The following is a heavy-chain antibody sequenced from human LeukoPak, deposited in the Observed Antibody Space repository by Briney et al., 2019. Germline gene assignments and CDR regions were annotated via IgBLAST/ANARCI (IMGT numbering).Heavy chain of an antibody. J-gene: IGHJ5*02. CDR3: ARDYSGDCSSTSCYTGNWFDP. CDR1: GYTFTSYV. V-gene: IGHV1-18*01. D-gene: IGHD2-2*02. Sequence: GASVKVSCKASGYTFTSYVISWVRRAPGQGLEWMGWISAYNGNTNYAQKLRGRVTMTTDTSTSTAYMELRSLRSDDTAVYYCARDYSGDCSSTSCYTGNWFDPWGQGTLVTVSS. CDR2: ISAYNGNT.